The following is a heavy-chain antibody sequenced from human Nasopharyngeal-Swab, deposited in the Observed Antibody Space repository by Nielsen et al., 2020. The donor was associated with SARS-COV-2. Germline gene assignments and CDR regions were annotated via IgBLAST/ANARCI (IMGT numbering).Heavy chain of an antibody. V-gene: IGHV3-7*01. Sequence: GESLKISCAASRFTLNSYWMSWVRQAPGKGLEWVASIKQDGSEKYYVDSVKGRFTISRDNAKKSLSLQMNSLRAEDTAVYYCARGGWYFDLWGRGTLVAVSS. CDR3: ARGGWYFDL. CDR1: RFTLNSYW. J-gene: IGHJ2*01. CDR2: IKQDGSEK.